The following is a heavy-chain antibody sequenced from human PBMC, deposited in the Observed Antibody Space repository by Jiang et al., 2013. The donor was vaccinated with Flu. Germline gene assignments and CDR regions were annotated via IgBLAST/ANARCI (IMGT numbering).Heavy chain of an antibody. V-gene: IGHV4-61*02. Sequence: GPGLVKPSQTLSLTCTVSGGSISSGSYYWNWIRQPAGKGLEWIGRIYTSGSTNYNPSLKSRVTISVDTSKNQFSLKLSSVTAADTAVYYCARAPSQRQFDYWGQGTLVTVSS. CDR3: ARAPSQRQFDY. CDR2: IYTSGST. CDR1: GGSISSGSYY. J-gene: IGHJ4*02.